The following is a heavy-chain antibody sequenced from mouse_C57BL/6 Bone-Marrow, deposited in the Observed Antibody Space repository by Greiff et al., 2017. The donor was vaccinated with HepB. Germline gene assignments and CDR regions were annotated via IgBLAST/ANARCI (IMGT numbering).Heavy chain of an antibody. J-gene: IGHJ4*01. CDR2: ISNGGGST. V-gene: IGHV5-12*01. D-gene: IGHD1-1*01. CDR1: GFTFSDYY. CDR3: ARHRRYYGSTDAMDY. Sequence: EVMLVESGGGLVQPGGSLKLSCAASGFTFSDYYMYWVRQTPEKRLEWVAYISNGGGSTYYPDTVKGRFTISRDNATNTLYLQMSRLKSEDTAMYYCARHRRYYGSTDAMDYWGQGTSVTVSS.